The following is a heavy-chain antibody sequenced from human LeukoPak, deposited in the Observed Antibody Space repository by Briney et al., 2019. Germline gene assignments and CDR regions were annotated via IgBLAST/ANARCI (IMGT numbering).Heavy chain of an antibody. V-gene: IGHV4-59*11. CDR3: ATIRRGSIYGYFDF. J-gene: IGHJ4*02. Sequence: SGTLSLTCTVSGASMSTHYWNWLRQPPGKGLEWIGYLLDSWRTKDNPSLQSRVTLSADTSKNQFSLRLTSVTAADTAVYYCATIRRGSIYGYFDFWGQGILVTVSS. D-gene: IGHD5-18*01. CDR2: LLDSWRT. CDR1: GASMSTHY.